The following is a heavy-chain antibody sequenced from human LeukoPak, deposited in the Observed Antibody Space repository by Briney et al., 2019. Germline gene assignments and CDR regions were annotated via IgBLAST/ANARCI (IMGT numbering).Heavy chain of an antibody. Sequence: PGGSLRLSCAASGFTFSDYYMSWIRQAPGKGLEWVSYISSSGSTIYYADSVKGRFTISRDNAKNSLYLQMNSLRAEDTAVYYCAKVGYYYDSSGYYQYWGQGTLVTVSS. CDR1: GFTFSDYY. V-gene: IGHV3-11*04. J-gene: IGHJ4*02. CDR3: AKVGYYYDSSGYYQY. CDR2: ISSSGSTI. D-gene: IGHD3-22*01.